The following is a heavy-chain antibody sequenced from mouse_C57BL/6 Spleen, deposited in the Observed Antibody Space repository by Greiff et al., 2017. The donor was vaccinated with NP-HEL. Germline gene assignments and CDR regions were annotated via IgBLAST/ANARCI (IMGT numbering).Heavy chain of an antibody. Sequence: QVQLQQPGAELVKPGASVKLSCKASGYTFTSYWMQWVKQRPGQGLEWIGEIDPSDSYTNYNQKFKGKATLTVDTSSSTAYMQLSSLTSEDSAVYYCARGDRDFDVWGTGTTGTVSS. CDR2: IDPSDSYT. D-gene: IGHD2-14*01. CDR1: GYTFTSYW. V-gene: IGHV1-50*01. J-gene: IGHJ1*03. CDR3: ARGDRDFDV.